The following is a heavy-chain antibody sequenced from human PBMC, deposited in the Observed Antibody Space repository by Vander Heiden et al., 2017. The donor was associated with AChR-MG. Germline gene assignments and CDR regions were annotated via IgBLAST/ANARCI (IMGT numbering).Heavy chain of an antibody. CDR1: GGTFSSYA. Sequence: QVQLVQAGAEVKKPGSSVKVSCKASGGTFSSYAISWVRQAPGQGLEWMGRIIPYLGIANYAQKFQGRVTITADKSTSTAYMELSSLRSEDTAVYYCAKADIVLELNYYYYGMDVWGQGTTVTVSS. CDR2: IIPYLGIA. CDR3: AKADIVLELNYYYYGMDV. J-gene: IGHJ6*02. V-gene: IGHV1-69*04. D-gene: IGHD2-8*02.